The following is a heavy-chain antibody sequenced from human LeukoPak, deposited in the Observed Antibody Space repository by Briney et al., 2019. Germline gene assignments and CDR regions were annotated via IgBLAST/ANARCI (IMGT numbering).Heavy chain of an antibody. J-gene: IGHJ5*02. CDR2: IYTSGST. V-gene: IGHV4-4*07. Sequence: PSETLSLTCTVSGGSISSYYWSWIRQPAGKGLEWIGRIYTSGSTNYNPSLKSRVTMSVDTSKNQFSLKLSSVTAADTAVYYYARAYYYGSGSYLLDPWGQGTLVTVSS. D-gene: IGHD3-10*01. CDR1: GGSISSYY. CDR3: ARAYYYGSGSYLLDP.